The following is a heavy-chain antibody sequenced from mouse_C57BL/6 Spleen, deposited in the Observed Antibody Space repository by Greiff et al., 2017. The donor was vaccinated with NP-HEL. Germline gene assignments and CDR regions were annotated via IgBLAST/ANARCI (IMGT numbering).Heavy chain of an antibody. D-gene: IGHD2-3*01. J-gene: IGHJ3*01. Sequence: DVQLQESGPGLVKPSQSLSLTCSVTGYSITSGYYWNWIRQFPGNKLEWMGYISYDGSNNYNPSLKNRISITRDTSKNQFFLKLNSVTTEDTATYYCARDGYYGGSGFAYWGQGTLVTVSA. CDR3: ARDGYYGGSGFAY. CDR2: ISYDGSN. CDR1: GYSITSGYY. V-gene: IGHV3-6*01.